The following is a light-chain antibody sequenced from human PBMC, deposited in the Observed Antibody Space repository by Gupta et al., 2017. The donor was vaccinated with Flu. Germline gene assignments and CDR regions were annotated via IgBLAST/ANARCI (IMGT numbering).Light chain of an antibody. J-gene: IGKJ4*01. CDR1: QSISNH. CDR2: GAS. CDR3: QQSYSAPLT. V-gene: IGKV1-39*01. Sequence: DIQMTQFPSSMSASVGDRVTITCRASQSISNHLNWYQQHPGNAPNLLIYGASTSQSGVPSRFSGTRSGTEFSLTISSLQPEDSATYYCQQSYSAPLTFGGGTKVEIK.